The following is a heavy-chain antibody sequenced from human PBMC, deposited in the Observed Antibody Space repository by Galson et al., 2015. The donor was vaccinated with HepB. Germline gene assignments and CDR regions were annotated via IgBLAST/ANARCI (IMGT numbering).Heavy chain of an antibody. CDR2: IYYSGST. J-gene: IGHJ4*02. D-gene: IGHD1-1*01. Sequence: LSLTCTVSGGSISSYYWSWIRQPPGKGLEWIGYIYYSGSTNYNPSLKSRVTISVDTSKNQFSLKLSSVTAADTAVYYCARVSTGTTDYWGQGTLVTVSS. V-gene: IGHV4-59*01. CDR1: GGSISSYY. CDR3: ARVSTGTTDY.